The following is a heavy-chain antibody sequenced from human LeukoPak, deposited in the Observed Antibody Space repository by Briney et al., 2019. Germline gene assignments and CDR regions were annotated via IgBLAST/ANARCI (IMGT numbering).Heavy chain of an antibody. CDR3: AKKRVWPDY. CDR1: GGSINSYY. V-gene: IGHV4-4*09. CDR2: ISTSGST. J-gene: IGHJ4*02. Sequence: SETLSLTCTVSGGSINSYYWSWIRQPPGKGLEWIGYISTSGSTNYNPSLKSRVTISVDTSKKQFLLKLRSVTAADTAVYYCAKKRVWPDYWGQGTLVTVSS. D-gene: IGHD5/OR15-5a*01.